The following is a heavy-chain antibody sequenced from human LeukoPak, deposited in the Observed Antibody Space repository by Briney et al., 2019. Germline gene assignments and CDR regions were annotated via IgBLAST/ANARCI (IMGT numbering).Heavy chain of an antibody. J-gene: IGHJ4*02. CDR2: IRYDGSNK. CDR1: GFTFSSYG. Sequence: GGSLRLSCAASGFTFSSYGMHWVRQAPGKGLEWVAFIRYDGSNKYYADSVKGRFTISRDNSKNTLYLQMNSLSAEDTAVYYCAKDLRNSGSYPFDYWGQGTLVTVSS. CDR3: AKDLRNSGSYPFDY. V-gene: IGHV3-30*02. D-gene: IGHD1-26*01.